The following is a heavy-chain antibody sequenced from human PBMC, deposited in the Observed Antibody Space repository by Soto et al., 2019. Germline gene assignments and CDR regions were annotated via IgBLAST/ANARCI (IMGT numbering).Heavy chain of an antibody. V-gene: IGHV3-23*01. CDR1: GFTFSSYA. Sequence: EVQLLESGGGLVQPGGSLRLSCAASGFTFSSYAMSWVRQAPGKGLEWVSVIGGSSGKTYYADSVKGRFSISRDNSKNTLYLQMNSLRAEDTAVYYCAKEGSVVVTYYLDYWGQGTLVTVSS. CDR3: AKEGSVVVTYYLDY. D-gene: IGHD2-21*02. J-gene: IGHJ4*02. CDR2: IGGSSGKT.